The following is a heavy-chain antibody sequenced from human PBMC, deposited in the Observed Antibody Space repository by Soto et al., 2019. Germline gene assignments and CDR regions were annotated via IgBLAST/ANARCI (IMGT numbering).Heavy chain of an antibody. CDR3: SRENWFQDY. J-gene: IGHJ4*02. CDR2: IKNDGSEQ. D-gene: IGHD3-10*01. CDR1: GFTFSVYY. V-gene: IGHV3-7*03. Sequence: EVQLVESGGGLVQPGGSLRLSCVASGFTFSVYYMTWVRQAPGKGLEWVASIKNDGSEQYYVDSVKGRFTISRDNAKNSVYLQMNSLRAGDTALYYCSRENWFQDYWGQGTLVTVSS.